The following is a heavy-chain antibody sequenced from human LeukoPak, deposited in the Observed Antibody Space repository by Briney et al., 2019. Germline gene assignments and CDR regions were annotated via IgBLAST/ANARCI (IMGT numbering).Heavy chain of an antibody. CDR1: SGSITSYY. Sequence: SETLSLTCTVSSGSITSYYWSWIRQPPGKGLEYIGHIYYTGTTNYNPSLKSRVTMSVDTSKSQFSLRLISVTASDTAVYFCAGAPNQYYFDYWGQGTLVAVSS. CDR2: IYYTGTT. J-gene: IGHJ4*02. V-gene: IGHV4-59*01. CDR3: AGAPNQYYFDY.